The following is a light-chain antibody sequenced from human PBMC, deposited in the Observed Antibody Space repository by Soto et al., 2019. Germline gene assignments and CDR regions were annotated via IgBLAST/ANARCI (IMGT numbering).Light chain of an antibody. CDR3: NSYTSSSTYV. V-gene: IGLV2-14*01. CDR2: DVR. Sequence: QSVLTQPASVSGSPGQSITISCTGTSSDVGGYNYVSWFQQHPGKAPKLMIYDVRNQPSGISNRFSGSKSGNTASLTISGLQAEDEADYYCNSYTSSSTYVFGTGTKVTVL. CDR1: SSDVGGYNY. J-gene: IGLJ1*01.